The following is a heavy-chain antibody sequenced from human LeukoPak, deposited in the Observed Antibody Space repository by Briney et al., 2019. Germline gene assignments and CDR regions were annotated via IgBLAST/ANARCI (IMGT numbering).Heavy chain of an antibody. CDR3: ARPSISHVDV. Sequence: SETLSLTCTVSGGSISSSSYYWGWIRQPPGKGLEWIVSIYYSGSTYYNPSLKSRLTISVDTTNNQFSLKLSSVTAADTAVYYCARPSISHVDVWGKGTTVTISS. D-gene: IGHD3-3*02. CDR1: GGSISSSSYY. V-gene: IGHV4-39*01. CDR2: IYYSGST. J-gene: IGHJ6*04.